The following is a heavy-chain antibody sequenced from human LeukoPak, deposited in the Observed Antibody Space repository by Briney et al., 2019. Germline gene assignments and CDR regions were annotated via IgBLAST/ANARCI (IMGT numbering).Heavy chain of an antibody. J-gene: IGHJ4*02. CDR2: IYYSGTT. CDR1: GGSISSHY. V-gene: IGHV4-59*11. D-gene: IGHD6-13*01. CDR3: ARGVYIAAAQYGY. Sequence: SETLSLTCTVSGGSISSHYWSWIRQPPGKGLEWSGYIYYSGTTNYNPSLKSRVTISVDTSKNQFSLKLSSVTAADTAVYYCARGVYIAAAQYGYWGQGTLGTVSS.